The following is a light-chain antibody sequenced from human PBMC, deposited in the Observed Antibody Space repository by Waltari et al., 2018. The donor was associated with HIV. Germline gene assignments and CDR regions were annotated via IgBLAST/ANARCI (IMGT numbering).Light chain of an antibody. CDR2: DAS. CDR3: QQRNSWPRT. J-gene: IGKJ1*01. CDR1: QSVNRY. V-gene: IGKV3-11*01. Sequence: EIVLTQSPATLSLSPGDRATLSCRASQSVNRYLAWYQQKPGQAPRLLIYDASSRATGIPARFSGSGSGTDFSLTIRSLEPEDFAVYYCQQRNSWPRTFGQGTRVEGK.